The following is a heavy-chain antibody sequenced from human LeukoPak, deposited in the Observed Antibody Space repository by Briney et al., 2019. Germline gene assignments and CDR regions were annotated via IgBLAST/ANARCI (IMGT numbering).Heavy chain of an antibody. CDR3: ARDLWYCSSTSCGNWFDP. V-gene: IGHV1-18*01. J-gene: IGHJ5*02. D-gene: IGHD2-2*01. CDR1: GYTFTSYG. CDR2: ISAYNGNT. Sequence: ASVKVSCKASGYTFTSYGISWVRQAPGQGLEWMGWISAYNGNTNYAQKLHGRVTMTTDTSTSTAYMELRSLRSDDPAVYYCARDLWYCSSTSCGNWFDPWGQGTLVTVSS.